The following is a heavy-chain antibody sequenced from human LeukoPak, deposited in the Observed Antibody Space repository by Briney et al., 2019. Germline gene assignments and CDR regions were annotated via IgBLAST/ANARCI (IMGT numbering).Heavy chain of an antibody. V-gene: IGHV4-61*02. Sequence: SETLSLTCTVSGGSISSGSYHWSWIRQPAGKGLEWIGRIYTSGSTNYTPSLKSRVTISVDTSKNHFSLKLSSVTAADTAVYYCARGEVTSSWYYLDYWGQGTLVTVSS. CDR2: IYTSGST. D-gene: IGHD6-13*01. J-gene: IGHJ4*02. CDR3: ARGEVTSSWYYLDY. CDR1: GGSISSGSYH.